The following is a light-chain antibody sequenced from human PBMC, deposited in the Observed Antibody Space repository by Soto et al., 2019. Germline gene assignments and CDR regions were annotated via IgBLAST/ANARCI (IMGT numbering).Light chain of an antibody. CDR3: QQYNTLPRT. Sequence: EVVVTQSPATLSVSPGERATLSCRASQSVSSNLAWYQQKPGQAPRLLIYGASTRATGIPARFSGSGSGTEFTLTISSLQSEDYAVYYCQQYNTLPRTFGGGTKVDIK. CDR1: QSVSSN. CDR2: GAS. J-gene: IGKJ4*01. V-gene: IGKV3-15*01.